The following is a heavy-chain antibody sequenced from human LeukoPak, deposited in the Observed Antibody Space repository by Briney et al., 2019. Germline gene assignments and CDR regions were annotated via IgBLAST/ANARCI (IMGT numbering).Heavy chain of an antibody. V-gene: IGHV1-2*02. CDR3: ARDKGWWLPDPLYYFDY. CDR2: INPNSGGT. D-gene: IGHD5-12*01. CDR1: GYTFTGYY. J-gene: IGHJ4*02. Sequence: ASVKVSCKASGYTFTGYYMHWVRQAPGQGLEWMGWINPNSGGTNYAQKFQGRVTMTRDTSISTAYMELSRLRSDDTAVYYCARDKGWWLPDPLYYFDYWGQGTLVIVSS.